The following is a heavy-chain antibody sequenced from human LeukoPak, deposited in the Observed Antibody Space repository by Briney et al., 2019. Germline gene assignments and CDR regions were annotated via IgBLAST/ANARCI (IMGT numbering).Heavy chain of an antibody. CDR3: AREGYSSNWYDY. J-gene: IGHJ5*01. D-gene: IGHD6-19*01. V-gene: IGHV4-59*01. CDR1: GGSMSSNY. CDR2: ISYTGST. Sequence: PSETLSLTCTVSGGSMSSNYWAWVRQPPGKGLEWIGYISYTGSTNYNPSLKSRVTISVDTSKNQFSLKLRSVTAADTAVYYCAREGYSSNWYDYWGQGTLVTVSS.